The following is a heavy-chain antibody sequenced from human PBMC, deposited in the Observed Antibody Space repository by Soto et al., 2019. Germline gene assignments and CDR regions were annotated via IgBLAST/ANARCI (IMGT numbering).Heavy chain of an antibody. J-gene: IGHJ4*02. CDR2: MNPNTGNT. Sequence: QVQLVQSGAEVKKPGASVKVSCKASGYTFTGYDVNWVRQATGQGLEWMGWMNPNTGNTGYAQEFQGRVTMTMNTSISTAYMELSSLRYEDTAVYYCARAIGHLSRNDHWGQGTLVTVSS. CDR3: ARAIGHLSRNDH. CDR1: GYTFTGYD. D-gene: IGHD3-16*01. V-gene: IGHV1-8*01.